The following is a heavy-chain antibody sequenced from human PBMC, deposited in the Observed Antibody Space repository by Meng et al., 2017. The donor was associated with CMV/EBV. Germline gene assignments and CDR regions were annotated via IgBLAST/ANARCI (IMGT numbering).Heavy chain of an antibody. J-gene: IGHJ6*02. CDR2: IYSGGST. D-gene: IGHD6-13*01. V-gene: IGHV3-53*01. Sequence: GGSLRHSCAASGFTVSSNYMSWVRQAPGKGLEWVSVIYSGGSTYYADSVKGRFTISRDNSKNTLYLQMNSLRAEDTAVYYCARDYSAQGYGMDVWGQGTTVTVSS. CDR1: GFTVSSNY. CDR3: ARDYSAQGYGMDV.